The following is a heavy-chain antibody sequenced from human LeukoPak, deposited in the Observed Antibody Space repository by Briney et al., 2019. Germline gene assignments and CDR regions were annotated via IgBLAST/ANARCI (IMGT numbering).Heavy chain of an antibody. D-gene: IGHD2-15*01. Sequence: PSETLSLTCTVSGGSISSYYWSWIRQPPGKGLEWIGYIYYSGSTNYNASLTNRVTIPVDTSKNQFSLKLSSVTAADTAVYYCAREVGYCSGGSCYSYFDYWGQGTLVTVSS. J-gene: IGHJ4*02. CDR2: IYYSGST. CDR1: GGSISSYY. V-gene: IGHV4-59*01. CDR3: AREVGYCSGGSCYSYFDY.